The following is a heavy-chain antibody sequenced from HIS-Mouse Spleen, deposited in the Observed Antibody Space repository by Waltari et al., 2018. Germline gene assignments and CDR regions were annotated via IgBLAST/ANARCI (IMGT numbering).Heavy chain of an antibody. J-gene: IGHJ2*01. V-gene: IGHV4-39*07. D-gene: IGHD6-13*01. CDR3: AREIPYSSSWYDWYFDL. CDR1: GGSISSSSYS. Sequence: QLQLQESGPGLVKPSETLSLTCTVSGGSISSSSYSWGWLLPPPGKGLEWIGSIYYSGSTYYNPSLKSRVTISVDTSKNQFSLKLSSVTAADTAVYYCAREIPYSSSWYDWYFDLWGRVTLVTVSS. CDR2: IYYSGST.